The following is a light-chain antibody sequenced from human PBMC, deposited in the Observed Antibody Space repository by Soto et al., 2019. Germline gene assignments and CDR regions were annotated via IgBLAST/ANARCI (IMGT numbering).Light chain of an antibody. Sequence: DIQMTQSPSSLSASGGDIFTITCRASQSISSWLAWYQQTPGRAPKLLIYKASSLESGVPSRFSGSGSGTEFTLTISSLQPDDFATYYCQQYPRTFGQGTKVDIK. V-gene: IGKV1-5*03. CDR3: QQYPRT. CDR2: KAS. CDR1: QSISSW. J-gene: IGKJ1*01.